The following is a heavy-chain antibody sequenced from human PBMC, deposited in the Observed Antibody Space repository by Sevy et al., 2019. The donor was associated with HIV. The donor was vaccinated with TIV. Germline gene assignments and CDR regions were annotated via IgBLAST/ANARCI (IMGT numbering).Heavy chain of an antibody. CDR3: ARVFWKGAYYHMDV. V-gene: IGHV4-59*01. Sequence: SETLSLTRTVSGGSISSYYWSWIRQPPGKGLEWIGYIYYSGSTNYNPSLKSRVTISVDTSKNQFSLKLSSVTAADTAVYYCARVFWKGAYYHMDVWGKGTTVTVSS. D-gene: IGHD1-1*01. CDR1: GGSISSYY. J-gene: IGHJ6*03. CDR2: IYYSGST.